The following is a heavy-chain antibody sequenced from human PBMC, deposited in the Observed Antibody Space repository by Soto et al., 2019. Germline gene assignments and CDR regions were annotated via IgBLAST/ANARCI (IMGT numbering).Heavy chain of an antibody. CDR1: GFTFSSSA. Sequence: EVQLLESGGDLIQPGSSLRLSCAASGFTFSSSAMSWVRQAPGKGLEWVSAISGSGGSTFYADSVKGRFTISRDNSKNTLYVHMNSLRAEDTAVYYCAKDTSAWIFDCWGQGTLVTVSS. D-gene: IGHD6-19*01. V-gene: IGHV3-23*01. CDR3: AKDTSAWIFDC. J-gene: IGHJ4*02. CDR2: ISGSGGST.